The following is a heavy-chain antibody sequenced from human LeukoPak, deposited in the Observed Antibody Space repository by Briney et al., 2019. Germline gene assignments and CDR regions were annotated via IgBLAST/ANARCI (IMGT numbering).Heavy chain of an antibody. V-gene: IGHV3-23*01. CDR3: AKDRQGFAFGEQLDYYYMDV. CDR2: ISGSGGST. J-gene: IGHJ6*03. Sequence: GGSLRLSCVASEFTFSGYAMSWVRQVPGKGLEWVSVISGSGGSTYYADSVKGRFTISRDNSKDTLYLQINSLRAEDTAVYYCAKDRQGFAFGEQLDYYYMDVWGKGTTVTVSS. D-gene: IGHD3-10*01. CDR1: EFTFSGYA.